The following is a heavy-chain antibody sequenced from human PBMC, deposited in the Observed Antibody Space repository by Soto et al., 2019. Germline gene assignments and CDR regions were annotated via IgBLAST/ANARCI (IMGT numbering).Heavy chain of an antibody. V-gene: IGHV3-23*01. CDR3: AKGYYSGYDLAYFDY. CDR2: ISGSGDNT. CDR1: GFSFDDYA. Sequence: EVQLLESGGGLVQPGGSLRLSCAASGFSFDDYAMTWVRQAAGKGLEWVSAISGSGDNTYYADSVKGRFTIPRDNSKNTLYLQLNSLRAEDTALYYCAKGYYSGYDLAYFDYWGQGTLVTVSS. D-gene: IGHD5-12*01. J-gene: IGHJ4*02.